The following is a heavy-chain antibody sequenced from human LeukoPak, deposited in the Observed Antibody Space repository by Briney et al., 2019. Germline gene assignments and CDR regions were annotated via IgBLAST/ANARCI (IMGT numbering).Heavy chain of an antibody. J-gene: IGHJ3*02. D-gene: IGHD1-1*01. Sequence: PGRSLRLSCAASGFTFSSYGMHWVRQAPGEGLEWVAVISYDGSNKYYADSVKGRFTISRDNSKNTLYLQMNSLRAEDTAVYYCAKDLGAGPVLDAFDIWGQGTMVTVSS. CDR2: ISYDGSNK. CDR1: GFTFSSYG. V-gene: IGHV3-30*18. CDR3: AKDLGAGPVLDAFDI.